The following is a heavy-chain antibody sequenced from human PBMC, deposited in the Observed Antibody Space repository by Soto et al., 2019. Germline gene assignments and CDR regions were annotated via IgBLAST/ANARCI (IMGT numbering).Heavy chain of an antibody. V-gene: IGHV3-74*01. J-gene: IGHJ4*02. Sequence: VQLVESGGGVVQPGESLRLSCTASGFTFSTYWMHWVRQAPGKGLVWLSRLKGDGSMTDYPDSVKGRITISRDNAENTLYLQMNGLRAEDTAIYYCARGGLYAYYQDNWGQGTLVTVSS. CDR2: LKGDGSMT. CDR3: ARGGLYAYYQDN. D-gene: IGHD3-16*01. CDR1: GFTFSTYW.